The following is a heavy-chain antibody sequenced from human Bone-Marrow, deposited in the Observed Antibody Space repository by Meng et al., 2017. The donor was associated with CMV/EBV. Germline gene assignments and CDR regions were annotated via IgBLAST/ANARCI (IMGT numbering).Heavy chain of an antibody. Sequence: GGSLRLSCAASGFTFSSYGMHWVRQAPGKGLEWVAFIRYDGSNKYYADSVKGRFTISRDNSKNTLYLQMNSLRAEDTALYFCARELPIAYGVPDYWGQGALVTVSS. CDR1: GFTFSSYG. CDR2: IRYDGSNK. V-gene: IGHV3-30*02. D-gene: IGHD2-21*01. J-gene: IGHJ4*02. CDR3: ARELPIAYGVPDY.